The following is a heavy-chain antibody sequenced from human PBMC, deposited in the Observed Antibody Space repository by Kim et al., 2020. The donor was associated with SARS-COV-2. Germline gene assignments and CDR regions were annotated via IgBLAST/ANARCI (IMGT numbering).Heavy chain of an antibody. CDR1: GFTFVNYA. V-gene: IGHV3-9*01. D-gene: IGHD3-10*01. Sequence: GGSLRLSCAASGFTFVNYAMHWVRQVPGKGLEWVSGINWKSGGIGYADSVKGRFTISRDNAKNSLYLQMNSLRHEDTAFYYCAKVLNPYYHVTGLQGVGDSWGRGTLVTVSS. J-gene: IGHJ5*01. CDR3: AKVLNPYYHVTGLQGVGDS. CDR2: INWKSGGI.